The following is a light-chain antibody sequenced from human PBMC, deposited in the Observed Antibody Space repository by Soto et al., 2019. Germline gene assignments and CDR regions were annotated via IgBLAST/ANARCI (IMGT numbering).Light chain of an antibody. CDR1: SSDVGGYNY. Sequence: QSALTQPASVSGSPGQSITISCTGTSSDVGGYNYVSWYQQHPGKAPKLMIYDVSNRPSGVSNRFSGSKSGNTASLTISGLQAEDEADYYCSSYTSSSTTRFGGGTQLTVL. V-gene: IGLV2-14*01. J-gene: IGLJ2*01. CDR2: DVS. CDR3: SSYTSSSTTR.